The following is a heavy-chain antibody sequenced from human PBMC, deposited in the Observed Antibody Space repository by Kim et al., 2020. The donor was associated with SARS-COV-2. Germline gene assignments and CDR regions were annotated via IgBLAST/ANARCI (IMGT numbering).Heavy chain of an antibody. J-gene: IGHJ6*02. D-gene: IGHD2-2*01. CDR3: ARADGIVVVPAAMRGDFYYYYGMDV. CDR1: GGTFSSYA. CDR2: IIPIFGTA. V-gene: IGHV1-69*13. Sequence: SVKVSCKASGGTFSSYAISWVRQAPGQGLEWMGGIIPIFGTANYAQKFQGRVTITADESTSTAYMELSSLRSEDTAVYYCARADGIVVVPAAMRGDFYYYYGMDVWGQGTTVTVSS.